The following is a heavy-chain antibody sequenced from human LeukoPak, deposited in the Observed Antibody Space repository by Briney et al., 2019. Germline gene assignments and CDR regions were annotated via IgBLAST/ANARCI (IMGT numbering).Heavy chain of an antibody. CDR2: INHSGST. D-gene: IGHD1-26*01. CDR1: GGSFSGYY. Sequence: PSETLSLTCAVYGGSFSGYYWSWIRQPPGKGLEWIGEINHSGSTNYNPSLKSRVTISVDTSKNQFSLKLSSVTAADTAVYYCARLPRRVGAGFDPWGQGTLVTVSS. V-gene: IGHV4-34*01. J-gene: IGHJ5*02. CDR3: ARLPRRVGAGFDP.